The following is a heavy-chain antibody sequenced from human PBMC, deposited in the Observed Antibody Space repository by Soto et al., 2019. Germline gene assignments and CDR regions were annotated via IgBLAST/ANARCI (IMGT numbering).Heavy chain of an antibody. Sequence: GASVKVSCKASGYTFTSYAMHWVRQAPGQRLEWMGWINAGNGNTKYSQKFQGRVTITRDTSASTAYMELSSLRSEDTAVYYCARDYYDSSGYYDGGNYFDYRGQGTLVTVS. CDR3: ARDYYDSSGYYDGGNYFDY. J-gene: IGHJ4*02. V-gene: IGHV1-3*01. D-gene: IGHD3-22*01. CDR1: GYTFTSYA. CDR2: INAGNGNT.